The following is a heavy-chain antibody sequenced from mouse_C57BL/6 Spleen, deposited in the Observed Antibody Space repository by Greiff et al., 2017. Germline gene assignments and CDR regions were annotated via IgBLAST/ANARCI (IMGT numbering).Heavy chain of an antibody. Sequence: QVQLKESGPGLVAPSQSLSITCTVSGFSLPSYGVHWVRQPPGKGLAWLVVIWSDGSTTYNSALKSRLSISKDNSKSQVFLKMNSLQTDDTAMYYCARSSLWYYYFGYWGQGTTLTVSS. CDR2: IWSDGST. D-gene: IGHD2-1*01. CDR3: ARSSLWYYYFGY. J-gene: IGHJ2*01. V-gene: IGHV2-6*03. CDR1: GFSLPSYG.